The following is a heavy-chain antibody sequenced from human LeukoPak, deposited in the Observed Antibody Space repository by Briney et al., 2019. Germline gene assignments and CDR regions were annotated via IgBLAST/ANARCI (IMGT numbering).Heavy chain of an antibody. D-gene: IGHD3-10*01. V-gene: IGHV4-34*01. Sequence: SETLSLTCANYGGPFSGFFWSWIRQPPGKGLEWIGEINDGGGTNYNPSLQSRVTISIDTSKNQFSLKLTSVTAADTAVYYCAQASSYTEAIRYNPSWFGPWGQGTLVTVSS. CDR1: GGPFSGFF. CDR2: INDGGGT. CDR3: AQASSYTEAIRYNPSWFGP. J-gene: IGHJ5*02.